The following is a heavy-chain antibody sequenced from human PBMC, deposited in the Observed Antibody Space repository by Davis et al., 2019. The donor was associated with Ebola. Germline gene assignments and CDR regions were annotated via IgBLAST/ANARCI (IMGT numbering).Heavy chain of an antibody. Sequence: GGSLRLSCEASGFMFSSYWMSWVRQAPGKGLEWVANIKQDGSEKYYVDSVEGRFTISRDNAKNSLYLQMNSLRAEDTAVYYCARGPSTGNSFSYWGQGTLVTVSS. CDR1: GFMFSSYW. D-gene: IGHD6-13*01. V-gene: IGHV3-7*01. CDR2: IKQDGSEK. CDR3: ARGPSTGNSFSY. J-gene: IGHJ4*02.